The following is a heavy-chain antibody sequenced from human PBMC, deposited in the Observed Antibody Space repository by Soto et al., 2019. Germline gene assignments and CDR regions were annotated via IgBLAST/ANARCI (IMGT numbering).Heavy chain of an antibody. CDR2: INPSGGST. CDR1: GYTFTSYY. CDR3: ARDPNVLRFLEWFGGMDV. D-gene: IGHD3-3*01. Sequence: ASVKVFCKAPGYTFTSYYMHWVRQAPGQGLEWMGIINPSGGSTSYAQKFQGRVTMTRDTSTSTVYMELSSLRSEDTAVYYCARDPNVLRFLEWFGGMDVWGQGTTVTVSS. J-gene: IGHJ6*02. V-gene: IGHV1-46*01.